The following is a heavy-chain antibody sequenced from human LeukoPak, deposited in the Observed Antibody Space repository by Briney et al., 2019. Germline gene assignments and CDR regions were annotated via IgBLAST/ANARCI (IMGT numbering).Heavy chain of an antibody. J-gene: IGHJ4*02. V-gene: IGHV3-7*01. D-gene: IGHD6-13*01. CDR2: IKQDGSEK. CDR1: GFTFSSYW. CDR3: AREPYSSSWDANDY. Sequence: GGSLRLSCAASGFTFSSYWMSWVRQAPGKGLEWVANIKQDGSEKYYVDSVKGRFTISRDNAKNSLYLQMNSLRAEDTAVYYCAREPYSSSWDANDYWGQGTLVTVSS.